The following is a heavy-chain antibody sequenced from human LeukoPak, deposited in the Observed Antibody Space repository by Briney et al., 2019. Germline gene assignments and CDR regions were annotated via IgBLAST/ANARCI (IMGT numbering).Heavy chain of an antibody. V-gene: IGHV1-2*04. J-gene: IGHJ5*02. Sequence: SVKVSCKASGYTFTGYYMHWVRQAPGQGLEWMGWINPNSGGTNYAQKFQGWVTMARDTSISTAYMELSRLRSDDTAVYYCARKGDYGDENWFDPWGQGTLVTVSS. CDR2: INPNSGGT. CDR1: GYTFTGYY. D-gene: IGHD4-17*01. CDR3: ARKGDYGDENWFDP.